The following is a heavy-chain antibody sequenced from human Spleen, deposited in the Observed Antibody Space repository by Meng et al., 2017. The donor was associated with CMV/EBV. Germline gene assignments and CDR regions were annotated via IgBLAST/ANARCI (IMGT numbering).Heavy chain of an antibody. J-gene: IGHJ2*01. CDR2: ISAYDGDT. Sequence: GYTFTNYGISWGRQAPGQGLEWMGWISAYDGDTNYARKLQGRVTMTTDTSTSTAYMELRSLRSGDTALYYCALNCYDTSGYSYWYFDVWGRGTLVTSPQ. CDR3: ALNCYDTSGYSYWYFDV. CDR1: GYTFTNYG. V-gene: IGHV1-18*01. D-gene: IGHD3-22*01.